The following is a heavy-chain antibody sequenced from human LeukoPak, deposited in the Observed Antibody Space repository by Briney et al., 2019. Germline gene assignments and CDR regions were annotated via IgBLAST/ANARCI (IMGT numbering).Heavy chain of an antibody. J-gene: IGHJ4*02. D-gene: IGHD3-9*01. V-gene: IGHV4-34*01. CDR1: GGSFSGYY. CDR3: ARGPPYYDILTGYYPAHYFDY. Sequence: SETLSLTCAVHGGSFSGYYWSWIRQPPGKGLEWIGEINHSGSTNYNPSLKSRVTISVDTSKNQFSLKLSSVTAADTAVYYCARGPPYYDILTGYYPAHYFDYWGQGTLVTVSS. CDR2: INHSGST.